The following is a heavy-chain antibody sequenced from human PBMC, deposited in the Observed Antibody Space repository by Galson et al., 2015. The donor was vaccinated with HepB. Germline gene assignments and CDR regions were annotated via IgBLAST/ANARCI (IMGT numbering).Heavy chain of an antibody. V-gene: IGHV3-11*04. CDR3: ARSVYQLPPPVRFGMDV. CDR2: ISSSGSTI. Sequence: SLRLSCAASGFTFSDYYMSWIRQAPGKGLEWVSCISSSGSTIYYAHSVKGRFTISRDNSKNTLYLQMNSLRAEDTAVYYCARSVYQLPPPVRFGMDVWGQGTTVTVSS. D-gene: IGHD2-2*01. J-gene: IGHJ6*02. CDR1: GFTFSDYY.